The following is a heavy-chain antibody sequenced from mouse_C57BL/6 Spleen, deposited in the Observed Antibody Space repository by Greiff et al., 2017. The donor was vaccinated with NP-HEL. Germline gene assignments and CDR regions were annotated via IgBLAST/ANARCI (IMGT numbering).Heavy chain of an antibody. CDR3: ASEDYDDWYFEV. Sequence: EVKLVESGGGLVKPGGSLKLSCAASGFTFSSYAMSWVRQTPEKRLEWVATISDGGSYTYYPDNVKGRFTISRDNAKNNLYLQMSHLKSEDTAMYYCASEDYDDWYFEVWGTGTTVTVSS. CDR2: ISDGGSYT. D-gene: IGHD2-4*01. V-gene: IGHV5-4*03. CDR1: GFTFSSYA. J-gene: IGHJ1*03.